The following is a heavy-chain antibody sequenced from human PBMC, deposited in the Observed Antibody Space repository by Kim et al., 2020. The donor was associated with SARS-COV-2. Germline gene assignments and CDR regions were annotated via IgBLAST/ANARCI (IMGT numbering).Heavy chain of an antibody. CDR3: ARDYHTNVIFDY. Sequence: YAESMKGRLNISRDNSKTKQYIQMNSPSAEDTAVYYCARDYHTNVIFDYWGQGTLVTVSS. D-gene: IGHD1-1*01. J-gene: IGHJ4*02. V-gene: IGHV3-53*01.